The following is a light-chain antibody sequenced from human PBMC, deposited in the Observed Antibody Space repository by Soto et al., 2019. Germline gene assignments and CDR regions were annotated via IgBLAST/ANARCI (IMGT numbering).Light chain of an antibody. Sequence: DIQMTQSPSSVSASVGDRVSITCRASQDISIWLAGYQKKPERAPKLLSYTASSLRTGVPSRFSGSGPGTAFTLTITSLQPGDCATYYFQQGEGVPWAFGQGTKVDI. CDR1: QDISIW. V-gene: IGKV1-12*02. CDR2: TAS. J-gene: IGKJ1*01. CDR3: QQGEGVPWA.